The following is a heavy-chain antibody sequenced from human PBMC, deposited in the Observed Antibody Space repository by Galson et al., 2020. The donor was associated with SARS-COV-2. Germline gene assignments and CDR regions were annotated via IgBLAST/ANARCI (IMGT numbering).Heavy chain of an antibody. CDR1: AFTFSRPG. J-gene: IGHJ6*03. CDR3: AKDGARYYYIDV. D-gene: IGHD3-16*01. V-gene: IGHV3-30*02. CDR2: IVYNVNNK. Sequence: GGSLRLSCAASAFTFSRPGMHCVRQAPGKSLEWVTFIVYNVNNKYYADSVKGRFTISRDNSKNTLYLQMNGLRAVDTAVYYCAKDGARYYYIDVWGKGTTVTIS.